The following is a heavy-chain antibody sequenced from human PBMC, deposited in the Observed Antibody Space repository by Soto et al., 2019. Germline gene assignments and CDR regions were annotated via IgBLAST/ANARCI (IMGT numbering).Heavy chain of an antibody. V-gene: IGHV1-3*01. J-gene: IGHJ4*02. D-gene: IGHD3-22*01. CDR2: INAGNGNT. CDR3: ARPHYDSSGYLAPFDY. Sequence: QVQLVQSGAEVKKPGASVKVSCKASGYTFSTYVMHWVRQAPGQSLEWMGWINAGNGNTKYSQKFQGRVTITRDTSANTVYMELSSLRSEDTAVYYCARPHYDSSGYLAPFDYWGQGNLVTVSS. CDR1: GYTFSTYV.